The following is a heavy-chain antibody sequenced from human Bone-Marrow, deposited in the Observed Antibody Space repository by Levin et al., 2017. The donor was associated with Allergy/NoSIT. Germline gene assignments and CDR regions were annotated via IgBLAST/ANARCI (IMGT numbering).Heavy chain of an antibody. V-gene: IGHV3-30*18. CDR2: ISYAGTKK. D-gene: IGHD5-18*01. CDR1: ESTFSTSG. J-gene: IGHJ4*01. Sequence: GESLKISCAASESTFSTSGMHWVRQAPGKGLEWVAAISYAGTKKNYADSVKGRFTISRDNSKKTLSLDMNILRVEDTAVYYCAKDRYTDGLQDVFDYWGHGSMVTVSS. CDR3: AKDRYTDGLQDVFDY.